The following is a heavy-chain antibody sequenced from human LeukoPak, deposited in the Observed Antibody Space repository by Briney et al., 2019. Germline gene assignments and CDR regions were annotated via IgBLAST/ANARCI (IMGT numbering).Heavy chain of an antibody. D-gene: IGHD3-22*01. CDR1: GFTFSSYE. V-gene: IGHV3-48*03. CDR3: AREEADSSGYFDY. J-gene: IGHJ4*02. Sequence: GGSLRLSCAASGFTFSSYERKWVRQAPGKGLEWVSYISSSGSTIYYADSVKGRFTISRDNAKNSLYLQMNSLRAEDTAVYYCAREEADSSGYFDYWGQGTLVTVSS. CDR2: ISSSGSTI.